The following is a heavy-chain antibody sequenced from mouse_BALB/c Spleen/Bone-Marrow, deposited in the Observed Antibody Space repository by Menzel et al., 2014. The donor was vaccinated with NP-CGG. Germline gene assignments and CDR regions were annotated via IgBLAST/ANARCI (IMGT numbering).Heavy chain of an antibody. CDR1: GFTFSSFG. CDR3: ARSGSSSGYFDY. CDR2: IISGSSTI. V-gene: IGHV5-17*02. D-gene: IGHD1-1*01. J-gene: IGHJ2*01. Sequence: EVKVEESGGGLVQPGGSRKLSCAASGFTFSSFGMHWVRQAPEKGLEWVAYIISGSSTIYYADTVMGRFTISRDNPKNTLFLQMTSLRSEDTAMYYCARSGSSSGYFDYWGQGTTLTVSS.